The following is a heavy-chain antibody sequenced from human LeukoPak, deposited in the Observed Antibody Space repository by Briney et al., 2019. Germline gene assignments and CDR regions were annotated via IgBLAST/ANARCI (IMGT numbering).Heavy chain of an antibody. CDR1: GYFISSGYY. D-gene: IGHD1-26*01. Sequence: SETLSLTCAVSGYFISSGYYWGWIRQPQGKGLEWIGSIYHSGSTYYNPSLKSRVTISVDTSKNQFSLKVSSVTAADTAVYYCARHGSGTYFDPWGQGTLVTVSS. CDR2: IYHSGST. J-gene: IGHJ5*02. CDR3: ARHGSGTYFDP. V-gene: IGHV4-38-2*01.